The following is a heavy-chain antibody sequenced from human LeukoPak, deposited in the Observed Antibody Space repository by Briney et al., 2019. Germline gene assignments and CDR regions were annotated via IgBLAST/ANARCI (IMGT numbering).Heavy chain of an antibody. J-gene: IGHJ3*02. CDR3: AIDSGSFGEGAFDI. CDR2: IIPIFGTA. CDR1: GGTFSSYA. Sequence: GASVKVSCKASGGTFSSYAISWVRQAPGQGLEWMGGIIPIFGTANYAQKFQGRVTITADESTSTAYMELSSLRSEDTAVYYCAIDSGSFGEGAFDIWGQGTMVTVSS. V-gene: IGHV1-69*01. D-gene: IGHD1-26*01.